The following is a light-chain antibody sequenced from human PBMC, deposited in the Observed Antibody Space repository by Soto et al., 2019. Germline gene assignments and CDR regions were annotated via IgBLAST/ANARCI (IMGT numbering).Light chain of an antibody. CDR2: DAY. V-gene: IGKV1-33*01. CDR3: QKSDHLPL. Sequence: DIQMTQSPPSLSASVGDRVTITCQASHDIGNSLNWYQDKPGQAPKLVIYDAYNLETGVPSTFXGSGYGTDFTFTISSLRPEDIATYYCQKSDHLPLFGPGTKVDIK. CDR1: HDIGNS. J-gene: IGKJ3*01.